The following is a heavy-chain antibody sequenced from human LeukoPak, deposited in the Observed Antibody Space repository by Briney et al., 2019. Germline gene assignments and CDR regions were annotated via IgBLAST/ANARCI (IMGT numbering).Heavy chain of an antibody. J-gene: IGHJ6*02. CDR1: GGSISSGGYY. CDR3: ARDLSPVRGPYGMDV. V-gene: IGHV4-31*03. Sequence: SQTPSLTCTVSGGSISSGGYYWSWIRQHPGKGLEWIGYIYYSGSTYYNPSLKSRVTISVDTSKNQFSLKLSSVTAADTAVYYCARDLSPVRGPYGMDVWGQGTTVTVSS. D-gene: IGHD3-10*01. CDR2: IYYSGST.